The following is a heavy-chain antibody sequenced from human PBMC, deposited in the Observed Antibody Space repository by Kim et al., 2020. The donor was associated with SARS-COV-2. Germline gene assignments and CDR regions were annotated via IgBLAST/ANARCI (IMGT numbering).Heavy chain of an antibody. D-gene: IGHD3-3*01. CDR2: IWYDGSNK. J-gene: IGHJ6*02. CDR3: AKDLTYYDFWSGYAPTINRYYCYYYGMDV. Sequence: GGSLRLSCAASGFTFSSYGMHWVRQAPGKGLEWVAVIWYDGSNKYYADSVKGRFTISRDNSKNTLYLQMNSLRAEDTAVYYCAKDLTYYDFWSGYAPTINRYYCYYYGMDVWGQGTTVTVSS. CDR1: GFTFSSYG. V-gene: IGHV3-33*06.